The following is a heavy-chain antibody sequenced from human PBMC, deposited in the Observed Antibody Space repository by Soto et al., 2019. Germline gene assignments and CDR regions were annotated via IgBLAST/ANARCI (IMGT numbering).Heavy chain of an antibody. V-gene: IGHV4-59*12. CDR3: ARSVGVAGACSFDD. CDR2: IYYSGST. D-gene: IGHD6-13*01. CDR1: GGSISSYY. J-gene: IGHJ4*02. Sequence: SETLSLTCTVSGGSISSYYWSWIRQPPGKGLEWIGYIYYSGSTNYNPSLKSRVTISVDTSKNQFSLKLSSVTAAATAVYFCARSVGVAGACSFDDWGKGTLVTVSS.